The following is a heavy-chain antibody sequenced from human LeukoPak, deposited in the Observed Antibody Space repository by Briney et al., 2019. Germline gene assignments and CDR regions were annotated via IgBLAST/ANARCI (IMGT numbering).Heavy chain of an antibody. V-gene: IGHV3-20*04. CDR2: INWNGGST. J-gene: IGHJ3*02. CDR1: GFTFDNYG. D-gene: IGHD3-22*01. CDR3: ARIDTYYYDSSGYYSAFDI. Sequence: GGSLRLSCAASGFTFDNYGMSWVRQAPGKGLEWVSGINWNGGSTGYADSVKGRFTIARDNAKNSLYLQMNSLRAEDTALYYCARIDTYYYDSSGYYSAFDIWGQGTIVTVSS.